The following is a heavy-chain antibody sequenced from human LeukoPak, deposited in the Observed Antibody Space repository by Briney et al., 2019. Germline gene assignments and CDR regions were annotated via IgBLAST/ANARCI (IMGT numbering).Heavy chain of an antibody. CDR2: INPNSGGT. Sequence: EASVKVSCKASGYTFTGYYMHWVRQAPGQGLEWMGWINPNSGGTDYAQKFQGRVTMTRDTSISTAYMELSRLRSDDTAVYYCARDARYGYYYYMDVWGKGTTVTISS. D-gene: IGHD1-1*01. CDR1: GYTFTGYY. V-gene: IGHV1-2*02. CDR3: ARDARYGYYYYMDV. J-gene: IGHJ6*03.